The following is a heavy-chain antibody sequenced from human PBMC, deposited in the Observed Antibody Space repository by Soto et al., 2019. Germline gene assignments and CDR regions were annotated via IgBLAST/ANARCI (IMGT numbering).Heavy chain of an antibody. CDR1: GYTFTSYD. J-gene: IGHJ4*02. V-gene: IGHV1-8*01. Sequence: QVQLVQSGAEVKKPGASVKVSCKASGYTFTSYDINWVRQATGQGLEWMGWMNPNSGNTGYAQKFQGRVTMTRNTTITTAYMELSTRRSEDTAVYYCAGGLARWLHAPGYGGQGTLVTVSS. D-gene: IGHD5-12*01. CDR3: AGGLARWLHAPGY. CDR2: MNPNSGNT.